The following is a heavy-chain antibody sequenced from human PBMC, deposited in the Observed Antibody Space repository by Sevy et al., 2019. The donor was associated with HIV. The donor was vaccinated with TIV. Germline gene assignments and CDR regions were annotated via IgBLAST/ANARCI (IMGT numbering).Heavy chain of an antibody. CDR2: ISGSGGTT. Sequence: GGSLRLSCAASGFTFSTYAMSWVRPAPGKGLEWVSGISGSGGTTYYADSVKGRLTISRDKSKNTLYLQMNSLRTEDTAIYYCAKGDRTFYGIDVWGQGTTVTVSS. CDR3: AKGDRTFYGIDV. J-gene: IGHJ6*02. V-gene: IGHV3-23*01. D-gene: IGHD2-15*01. CDR1: GFTFSTYA.